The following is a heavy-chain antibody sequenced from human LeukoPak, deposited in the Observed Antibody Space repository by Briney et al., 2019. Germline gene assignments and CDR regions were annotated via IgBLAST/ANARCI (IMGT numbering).Heavy chain of an antibody. J-gene: IGHJ4*01. CDR1: GFTYSDYY. V-gene: IGHV3-11*01. CDR3: ARLKAGN. CDR2: ISDRGDTI. Sequence: GGSLRLSCTASGFTYSDYYMSWIRQAPGKGLDWVSYISDRGDTIYYADSVKGRFTISRDNANNSVSLQMDSLRDEDTAVYYCARLKAGNWGPGSLVTVSS.